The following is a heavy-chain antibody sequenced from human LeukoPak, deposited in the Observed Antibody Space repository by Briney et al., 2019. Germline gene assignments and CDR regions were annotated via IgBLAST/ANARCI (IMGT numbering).Heavy chain of an antibody. CDR3: ARDRPLAGDNY. CDR2: ISSSSGYI. D-gene: IGHD7-27*01. V-gene: IGHV3-21*01. J-gene: IGHJ4*02. Sequence: GGSLRLSCAASGFTFSSYSMNWVRQAPGKGLEWVSSISSSSGYIYYADSVKGRFTISRDNAKNSLYLQMNSLRAEDTAVYYCARDRPLAGDNYWGQGTLVTVSS. CDR1: GFTFSSYS.